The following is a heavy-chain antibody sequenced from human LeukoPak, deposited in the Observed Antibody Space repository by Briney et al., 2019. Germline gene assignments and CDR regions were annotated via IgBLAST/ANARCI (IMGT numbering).Heavy chain of an antibody. CDR3: ARDCSRSGCQVGEGTTDY. CDR2: IIPILGIA. J-gene: IGHJ4*02. CDR1: GGTFSSYA. Sequence: SVKVSCKASGGTFSSYAISWVRQAPGQGLEWMGRIIPILGIANYAQKFQGRVTITADKSTSTAYMELSSLRSEDTAVYYCARDCSRSGCQVGEGTTDYWGQGTLVTVSS. V-gene: IGHV1-69*04. D-gene: IGHD6-19*01.